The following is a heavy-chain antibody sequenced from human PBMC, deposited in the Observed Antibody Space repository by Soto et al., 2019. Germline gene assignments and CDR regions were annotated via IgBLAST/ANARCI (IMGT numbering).Heavy chain of an antibody. CDR2: IYYSGST. J-gene: IGHJ4*02. V-gene: IGHV4-31*03. Sequence: SETLSLTCTVSGGSISSGGYYWSWIRQHPGKGLEWIGYIYYSGSTYYNPSLKNRVTISVDTSKNQFSLKLSSVTAADTAVYYCARAPLLLGELSFWFFDYWGQGTLVTVSS. CDR3: ARAPLLLGELSFWFFDY. CDR1: GGSISSGGYY. D-gene: IGHD3-16*02.